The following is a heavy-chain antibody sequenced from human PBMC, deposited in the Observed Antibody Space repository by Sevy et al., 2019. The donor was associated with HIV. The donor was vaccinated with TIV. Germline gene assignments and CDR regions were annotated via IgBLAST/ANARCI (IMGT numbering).Heavy chain of an antibody. CDR3: ARDEASGSFDI. CDR2: IYPSGRT. J-gene: IGHJ3*02. D-gene: IGHD6-25*01. Sequence: SETLSLTCTVSGGSISSGSSYWSWIRQPAGKGPEWIGRIYPSGRTNYNPSLESRVTISIDTSKNQFSLKVSSVTAADTAVYFCARDEASGSFDIWGQGTKVTVS. V-gene: IGHV4-61*02. CDR1: GGSISSGSSY.